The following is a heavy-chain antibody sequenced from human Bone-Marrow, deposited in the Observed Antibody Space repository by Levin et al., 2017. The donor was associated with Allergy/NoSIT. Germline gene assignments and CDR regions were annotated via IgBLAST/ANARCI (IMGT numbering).Heavy chain of an antibody. J-gene: IGHJ4*02. CDR1: GGSFSGYY. Sequence: PSETLSLTCAVYGGSFSGYYWSWIRQPPGKGLEWIGEINHSGSTNYNPSLKSRVTISVDTSKNQFSLKLSSVTAADTAVYYCARVEQQLGGHYWGQGTLVTVSS. CDR2: INHSGST. V-gene: IGHV4-34*01. D-gene: IGHD6-13*01. CDR3: ARVEQQLGGHY.